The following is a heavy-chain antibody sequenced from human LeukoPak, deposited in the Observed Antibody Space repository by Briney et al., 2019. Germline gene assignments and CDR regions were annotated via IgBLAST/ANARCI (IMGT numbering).Heavy chain of an antibody. V-gene: IGHV1-24*01. CDR2: FDPEDGET. Sequence: ASVKVSCKVSGYTPTELSMHWVRQAPGKGLEWMGGFDPEDGETIYAQKFQGRVTMTEDTSTDTAYMELSSLRSEDTAVYYCATTYSSSIPFDYWGQGTLVTVSS. CDR3: ATTYSSSIPFDY. J-gene: IGHJ4*02. D-gene: IGHD6-6*01. CDR1: GYTPTELS.